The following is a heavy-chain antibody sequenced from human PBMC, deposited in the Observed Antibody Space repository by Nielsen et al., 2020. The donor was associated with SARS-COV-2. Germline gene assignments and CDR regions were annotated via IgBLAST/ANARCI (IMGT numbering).Heavy chain of an antibody. D-gene: IGHD2-2*01. J-gene: IGHJ3*02. CDR3: ARLPIRSTKAFDI. CDR1: GGSISSSNW. Sequence: SETLSLTCAVSGGSISSSNWWSWVRQPPGKGLEWIGEIYHSGSTNYNPSLKSRVTISVDTSKNQFSLKLSSVTAADTAVYYCARLPIRSTKAFDIWGQGTMVTVSS. CDR2: IYHSGST. V-gene: IGHV4-4*02.